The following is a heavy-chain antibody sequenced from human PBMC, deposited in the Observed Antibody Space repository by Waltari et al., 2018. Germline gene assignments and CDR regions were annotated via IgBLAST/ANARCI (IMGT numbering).Heavy chain of an antibody. CDR2: IYYSGST. CDR1: GGSISSRSYY. J-gene: IGHJ4*02. CDR3: ARGKRDSSGYYFEPLDY. D-gene: IGHD3-22*01. V-gene: IGHV4-39*07. Sequence: QLQLQESGPGLVKPSETLSLTCTVSGGSISSRSYYWGWIRHPPGKGLEWIGSIYYSGSTYYNPSLKSRVTISVDTSKNQFSLKLSSVTAADTAVYYCARGKRDSSGYYFEPLDYWGQGTLVTVSS.